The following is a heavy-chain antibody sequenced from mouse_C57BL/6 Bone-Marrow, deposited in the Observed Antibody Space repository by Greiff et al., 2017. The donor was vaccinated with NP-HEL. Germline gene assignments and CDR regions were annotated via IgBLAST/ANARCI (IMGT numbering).Heavy chain of an antibody. J-gene: IGHJ4*01. CDR1: GYTFTSYW. V-gene: IGHV1-72*01. CDR3: ARGDYDYDVRAMDY. CDR2: IDPNSGGT. Sequence: QVQLQQPGAELVKPGASVKLSCKASGYTFTSYWMHWVKQRPGRGLEWIGRIDPNSGGTKYNEKFKSKATLTVDKPSSTAYMPLSSLTSEDSAVYYCARGDYDYDVRAMDYWGQGTSVTVSS. D-gene: IGHD2-4*01.